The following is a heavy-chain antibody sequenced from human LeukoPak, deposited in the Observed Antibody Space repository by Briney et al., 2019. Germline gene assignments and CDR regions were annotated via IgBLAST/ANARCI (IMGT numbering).Heavy chain of an antibody. J-gene: IGHJ4*02. D-gene: IGHD3-22*01. CDR3: ARSSPPWYYYDSSGLWLDY. V-gene: IGHV1-18*01. CDR1: GYTFTSYG. CDR2: IGAYNGNT. Sequence: ASVKVSCKASGYTFTSYGISWVRQAPGQGLEWMGWIGAYNGNTNYAQKLQGRVTMTTDTSTSTAYMELRSLRSDDTAVYYCARSSPPWYYYDSSGLWLDYWGQGTLVTVSS.